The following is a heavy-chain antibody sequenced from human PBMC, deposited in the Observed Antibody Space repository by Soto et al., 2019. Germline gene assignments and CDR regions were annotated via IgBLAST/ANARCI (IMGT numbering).Heavy chain of an antibody. V-gene: IGHV5-10-1*01. Sequence: PGESLKISCNGSGYTFTSYFIAWVRQMPGKGLEWMGRIDPTDSYTTYNPSFEGHVTLSADKSSDTVYLQWATVKASDTAMYFCGRESNSMVDFWGRGTLVTVSS. D-gene: IGHD2-21*01. CDR2: IDPTDSYT. CDR1: GYTFTSYF. CDR3: GRESNSMVDF. J-gene: IGHJ4*02.